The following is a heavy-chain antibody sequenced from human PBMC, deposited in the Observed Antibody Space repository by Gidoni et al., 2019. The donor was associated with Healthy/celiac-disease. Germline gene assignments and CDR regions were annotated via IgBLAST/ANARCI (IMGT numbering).Heavy chain of an antibody. J-gene: IGHJ4*02. D-gene: IGHD3-22*01. V-gene: IGHV1-69*01. CDR1: GGTFSSYV. CDR3: ARSGVGDYYDSSGYDRYFDY. CDR2: IIPIFDTG. Sequence: QVQLVQSGAEVKKPGSSVKVFCKASGGTFSSYVISWVRQAPGQGLEWMGGIIPIFDTGNYAQKCQGRVTITADESTSTAYMELSSLRSEDTAVYYCARSGVGDYYDSSGYDRYFDYWGQGTLVTVSS.